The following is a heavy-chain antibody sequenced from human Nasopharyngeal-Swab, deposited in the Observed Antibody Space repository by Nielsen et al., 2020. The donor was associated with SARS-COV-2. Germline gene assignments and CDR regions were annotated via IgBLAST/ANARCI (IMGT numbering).Heavy chain of an antibody. CDR3: ASDRDYSQRDFDY. Sequence: WIRQPPGKRLVWGSRINSDGSNKTYADPVRGRFTISRDNAKNTLYLQMNSLRAEDTAVYYCASDRDYSQRDFDYWGQGTLVTVSS. J-gene: IGHJ4*02. D-gene: IGHD4-11*01. V-gene: IGHV3-74*01. CDR2: INSDGSNK.